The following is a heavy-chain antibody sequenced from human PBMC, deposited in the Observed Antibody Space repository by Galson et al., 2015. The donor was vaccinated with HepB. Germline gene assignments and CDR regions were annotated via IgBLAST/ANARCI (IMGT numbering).Heavy chain of an antibody. D-gene: IGHD3-22*01. J-gene: IGHJ4*02. Sequence: CAIPGDSVSSNSAAWNWIRQSPSRGLEWLGRTYYRSKWYNDYAVSVKSRITINPDTSKNQFSLQLNSVTPEDTAVYYCARERSPNYDSSGRTHDYWGQGTLVTVSS. CDR3: ARERSPNYDSSGRTHDY. V-gene: IGHV6-1*01. CDR1: GDSVSSNSAA. CDR2: TYYRSKWYN.